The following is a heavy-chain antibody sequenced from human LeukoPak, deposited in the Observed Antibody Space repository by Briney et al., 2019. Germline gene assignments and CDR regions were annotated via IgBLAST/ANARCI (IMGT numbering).Heavy chain of an antibody. D-gene: IGHD2-15*01. CDR2: INHSGST. CDR3: ARRPKRWFTEYYSDY. V-gene: IGHV4-34*01. Sequence: SETLSLTCAVYGGSFSGYYWSWIRQPPGKGLEWIGEINHSGSTNYNPSLKSRVTISVDTSKNQFSLKLSSVTAADTAVYYCARRPKRWFTEYYSDYWGQGTLVTVSS. J-gene: IGHJ4*02. CDR1: GGSFSGYY.